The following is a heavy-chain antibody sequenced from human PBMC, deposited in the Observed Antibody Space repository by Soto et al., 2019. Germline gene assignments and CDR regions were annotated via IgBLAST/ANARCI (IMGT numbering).Heavy chain of an antibody. J-gene: IGHJ4*02. CDR3: AAIPVLRFLKLLPAYFDY. Sequence: SVKVSCKTSGFMLTSCAVQCVRQARGQRLEWIGWLVVGSGNTHYAQHFQERVTMTRDMSTGTAYMELSSLRSEDTAVYYCAAIPVLRFLKLLPAYFDYWGQGTLVTVSS. V-gene: IGHV1-58*01. CDR1: GFMLTSCA. D-gene: IGHD3-3*01. CDR2: LVVGSGNT.